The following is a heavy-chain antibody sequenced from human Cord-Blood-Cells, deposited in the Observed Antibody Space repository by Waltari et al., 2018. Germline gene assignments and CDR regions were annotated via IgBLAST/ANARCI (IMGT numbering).Heavy chain of an antibody. CDR2: VIPIFGTA. J-gene: IGHJ4*02. D-gene: IGHD3-3*01. V-gene: IGHV1-69*01. CDR3: ASHDFWSGYYDY. CDR1: GGTFSSYA. Sequence: QVQLVQSGDEVKKPGSSVKVSCKASGGTFSSYAISWVRQAPGQGLEWMGGVIPIFGTANYAQKCLVRVTITADESTSTAYMELSSLRAEDTAVYYCASHDFWSGYYDYWGQGTLVTVSS.